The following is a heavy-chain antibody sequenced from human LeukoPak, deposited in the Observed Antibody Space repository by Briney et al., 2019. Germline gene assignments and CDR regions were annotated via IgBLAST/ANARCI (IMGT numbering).Heavy chain of an antibody. D-gene: IGHD4-11*01. CDR3: ARGDSNYGGGLDY. CDR2: MSEDGNEI. V-gene: IGHV3-7*01. Sequence: GGSLRLSCTVSGFIFSDFSMSWVRQAPGKGLEWVAKMSEDGNEIFYVDSVKGRVTISRDNTRNSMYLQMNSLRAEDTAVYYCARGDSNYGGGLDYWGQGTLVTVSS. J-gene: IGHJ4*02. CDR1: GFIFSDFS.